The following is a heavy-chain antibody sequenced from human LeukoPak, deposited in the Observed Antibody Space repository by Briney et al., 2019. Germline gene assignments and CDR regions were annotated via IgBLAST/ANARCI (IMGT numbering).Heavy chain of an antibody. V-gene: IGHV1-3*01. CDR3: ARAGQWQYYFDY. J-gene: IGHJ4*02. CDR1: GYTFSSDA. CDR2: INAGNGNT. D-gene: IGHD6-19*01. Sequence: GASVKVSCKPSGYTFSSDAIHWVRQAPGQRLEWMGWINAGNGNTKYSQKFQGRVTITRDTSASTAYMELSSLRSEDTAVYYCARAGQWQYYFDYWGQGTLVTVSS.